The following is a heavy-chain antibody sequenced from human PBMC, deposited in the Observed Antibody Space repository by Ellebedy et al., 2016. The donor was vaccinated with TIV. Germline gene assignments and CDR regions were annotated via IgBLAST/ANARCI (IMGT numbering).Heavy chain of an antibody. Sequence: GESLKISXAASGITVSKHYMRWVRQAPGKGLEWVSLIYSGGSTYYADSVKGRFTISRDNSKNTLYLQMNSLRAEDTAVYYCARDPPSINTRTWGWGHGTLVTVSS. CDR2: IYSGGST. CDR3: ARDPPSINTRTWG. V-gene: IGHV3-66*01. D-gene: IGHD3-16*01. CDR1: GITVSKHY. J-gene: IGHJ4*01.